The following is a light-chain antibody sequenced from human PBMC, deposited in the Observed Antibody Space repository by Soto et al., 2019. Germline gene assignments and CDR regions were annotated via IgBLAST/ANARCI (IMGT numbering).Light chain of an antibody. CDR2: EVS. CDR3: SSYISSGTRV. Sequence: QSVLTQPASVSGSPGQSITISCTGTTSDVGGYNFVSWYQLHPGKAPKLMIFEVSNRPSGVSNRFSGSKSGNTASLTISGLQAEDEADYYCSSYISSGTRVFGTGTKLTVL. CDR1: TSDVGGYNF. V-gene: IGLV2-14*01. J-gene: IGLJ1*01.